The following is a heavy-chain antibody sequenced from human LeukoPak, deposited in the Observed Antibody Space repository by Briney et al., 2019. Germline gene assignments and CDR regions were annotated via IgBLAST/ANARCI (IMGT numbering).Heavy chain of an antibody. D-gene: IGHD2-2*01. V-gene: IGHV3-7*01. J-gene: IGHJ4*02. CDR3: ARDISDQYGDYFDY. CDR2: IKQDGSEK. CDR1: GFTFSSYW. Sequence: GGSLRLSCAASGFTFSSYWMSWVRQAPGKGLEWVANIKQDGSEKYYVDSVKGRFTISRDNAKNSLYLQMNGLRAEDTAVYYCARDISDQYGDYFDYWGQGTLVTVSS.